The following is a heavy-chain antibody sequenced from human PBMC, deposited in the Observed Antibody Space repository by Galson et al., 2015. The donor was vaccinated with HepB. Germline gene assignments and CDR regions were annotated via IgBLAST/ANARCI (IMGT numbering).Heavy chain of an antibody. D-gene: IGHD2-21*02. CDR1: GYTLTELS. J-gene: IGHJ5*02. CDR2: FDPEDGET. CDR3: ATDQLGRNPYCGGDCYSEGFDP. V-gene: IGHV1-24*01. Sequence: SVKVSCKVSGYTLTELSMHWVRQAPGKGLEWMGGFDPEDGETIYAQKFQGRVTMTEDTSTDTAYMELSSLRSEDTAVYYCATDQLGRNPYCGGDCYSEGFDPWGQGTLVTVSS.